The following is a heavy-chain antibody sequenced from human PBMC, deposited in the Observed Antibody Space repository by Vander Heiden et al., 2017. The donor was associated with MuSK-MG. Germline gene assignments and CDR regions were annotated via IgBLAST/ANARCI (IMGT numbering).Heavy chain of an antibody. D-gene: IGHD3-10*01. CDR3: SPGGLEPSFDS. J-gene: IGHJ4*02. CDR1: GFSFSGSA. CDR2: IRSKGNNYAT. V-gene: IGHV3-73*01. Sequence: EVQVVASGGGLVQPGGSLKLSCAGSGFSFSGSAIHWVRQAPGKGPEWIGCIRSKGNNYATTYSPSVRGRFTISRDDSKSTAYLQMNSLTSEDVAVYYCSPGGLEPSFDSGGQGALVTVSS.